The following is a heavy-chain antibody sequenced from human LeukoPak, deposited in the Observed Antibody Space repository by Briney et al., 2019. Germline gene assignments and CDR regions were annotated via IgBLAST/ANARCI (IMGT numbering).Heavy chain of an antibody. CDR2: ISGSGGST. J-gene: IGHJ4*02. CDR1: GFTFSSYA. V-gene: IGHV3-23*01. D-gene: IGHD5-12*01. Sequence: GGSLRLSCAASGFTFSSYAMRWVRQAPGKGLEWVSAISGSGGSTYYADSVKGRFTISRDKSKDTLYLQMNTLGVDDTAVYLCAKGDIVATSLFDHWGQGTPVTVSS. CDR3: AKGDIVATSLFDH.